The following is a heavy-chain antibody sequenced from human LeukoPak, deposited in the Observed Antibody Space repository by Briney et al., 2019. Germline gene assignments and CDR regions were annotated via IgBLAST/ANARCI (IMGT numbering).Heavy chain of an antibody. Sequence: GGFLRLSCAASGFTFSSYAMNWVRQTPGKGLEWVSTFGGSGRDTYYADSVKGRFTISRDNSKSTLYLQMNSLRAEDTAIYYCTKGWFASDIWGQGTMVTVSS. J-gene: IGHJ3*02. CDR2: FGGSGRDT. V-gene: IGHV3-23*01. CDR3: TKGWFASDI. D-gene: IGHD2-15*01. CDR1: GFTFSSYA.